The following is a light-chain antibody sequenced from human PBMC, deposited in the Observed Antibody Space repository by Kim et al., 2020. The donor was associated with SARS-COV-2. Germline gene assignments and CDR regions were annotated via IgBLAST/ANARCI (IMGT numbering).Light chain of an antibody. Sequence: DIQMTQSPSSLSASVGDTVAISCRASQTVSKSLNWYQQKPGKAPKLLIFSASTLQTGVPSRFSGSGSVTDFTLTITSLQPEDFATYYCQQSYSSPRTFGQGTKVDIK. CDR3: QQSYSSPRT. CDR2: SAS. V-gene: IGKV1-39*01. J-gene: IGKJ1*01. CDR1: QTVSKS.